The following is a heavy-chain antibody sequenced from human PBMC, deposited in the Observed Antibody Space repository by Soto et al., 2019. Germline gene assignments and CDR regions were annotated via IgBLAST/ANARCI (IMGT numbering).Heavy chain of an antibody. V-gene: IGHV1-18*01. CDR1: GYTFTSYG. Sequence: ASVKVSCKTSGYTFTSYGITWVRQAPGQGLEWMGGISTYTGNTDYAQTLQGRATMTTDTSTTTAYIELRSLRSDDTALYYCARDIDSPDRGSGPGGQGTLVTASS. CDR2: ISTYTGNT. D-gene: IGHD1-26*01. CDR3: ARDIDSPDRGSGP. J-gene: IGHJ4*02.